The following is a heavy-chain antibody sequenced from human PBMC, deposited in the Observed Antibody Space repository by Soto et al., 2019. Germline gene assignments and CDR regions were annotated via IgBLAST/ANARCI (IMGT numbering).Heavy chain of an antibody. J-gene: IGHJ6*02. D-gene: IGHD3-10*01. V-gene: IGHV4-61*01. Sequence: QVRLQESGPGLVKPSETLSLSCLVSGDSVGNGPYYWSWIRQSPGEVLEWIAYIYYSGSTNVNPSLGSRVNISIDMSKNQFFLELRSVTAADAAVYFCARVGSSCHSGECYYYYGLGVWGQGTTVAISS. CDR3: ARVGSSCHSGECYYYYGLGV. CDR1: GDSVGNGPYY. CDR2: IYYSGST.